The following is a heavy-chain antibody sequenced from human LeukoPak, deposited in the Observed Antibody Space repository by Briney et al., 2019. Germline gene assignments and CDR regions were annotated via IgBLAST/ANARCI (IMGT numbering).Heavy chain of an antibody. CDR2: IYPADSDI. Sequence: GESLKISCKSSGYSFTNYWIAWVRQMPGKGLEWMGIIYPADSDIRYSPSFQGQVTISADKSISTAYLQWSSLKASDTAIYYCARRRGYTSSWFDYWGQGTLVTVSS. CDR1: GYSFTNYW. D-gene: IGHD6-13*01. CDR3: ARRRGYTSSWFDY. J-gene: IGHJ5*01. V-gene: IGHV5-51*01.